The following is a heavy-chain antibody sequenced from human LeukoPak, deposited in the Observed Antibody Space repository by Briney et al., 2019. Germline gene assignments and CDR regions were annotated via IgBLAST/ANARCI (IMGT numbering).Heavy chain of an antibody. V-gene: IGHV1-8*02. CDR1: GGTFSSYA. Sequence: ASVKVSCKASGGTFSSYAISWVRQATGQGLEWMGWMNPNSGNTGYAQKFQGRVTMTRNTSISTAYMELSSLRSEDTAVYYCARGFLSIRSSFQHWGQGTLVTVSS. CDR2: MNPNSGNT. CDR3: ARGFLSIRSSFQH. J-gene: IGHJ1*01. D-gene: IGHD2/OR15-2a*01.